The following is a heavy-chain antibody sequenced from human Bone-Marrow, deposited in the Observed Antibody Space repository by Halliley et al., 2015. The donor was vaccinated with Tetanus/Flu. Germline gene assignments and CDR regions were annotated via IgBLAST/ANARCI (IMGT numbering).Heavy chain of an antibody. CDR2: INWKGGRT. D-gene: IGHD4-4*01. Sequence: GINWKGGRTGYADFVKGRFTISRDNAKKSLFLEMNGLRADDTAFYYGTSGGGYSNYLYGMDVWGRGTTVTVSS. V-gene: IGHV3-20*03. CDR3: TSGGGYSNYLYGMDV. J-gene: IGHJ6*02.